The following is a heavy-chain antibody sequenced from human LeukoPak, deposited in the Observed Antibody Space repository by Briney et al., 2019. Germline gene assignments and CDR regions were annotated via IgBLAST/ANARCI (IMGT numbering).Heavy chain of an antibody. V-gene: IGHV4-34*01. J-gene: IGHJ6*02. Sequence: NPSETLSLTCAVYGGSFSGYYWSWIRQPPGKGLEWIGEINHSGSTNYNPSLKSRVTISVETSKNQFSLKLSSVPAADTAVYYCARAKPGSGRVHSIRYYYYGMDVWGQGTTVTVSS. D-gene: IGHD3-10*01. CDR3: ARAKPGSGRVHSIRYYYYGMDV. CDR2: INHSGST. CDR1: GGSFSGYY.